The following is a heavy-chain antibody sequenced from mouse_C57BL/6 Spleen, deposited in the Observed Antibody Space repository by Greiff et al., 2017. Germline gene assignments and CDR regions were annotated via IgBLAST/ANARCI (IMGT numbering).Heavy chain of an antibody. J-gene: IGHJ2*01. Sequence: VQLKESGPELVKPGASVKMSCKASGYTFTDYNMHWVKQSHGKSLEWIGYINPNNGGTSYNQKFKGKATLTVNKSSSTAYMELRSLTSEDSAVYCCAANKGYFDYWGQGTTLTVSS. D-gene: IGHD4-1*01. CDR1: GYTFTDYN. CDR3: AANKGYFDY. CDR2: INPNNGGT. V-gene: IGHV1-22*01.